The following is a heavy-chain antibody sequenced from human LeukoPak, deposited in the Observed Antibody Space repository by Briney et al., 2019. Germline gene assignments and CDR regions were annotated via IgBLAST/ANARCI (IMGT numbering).Heavy chain of an antibody. CDR1: GFTFSSYA. V-gene: IGHV3-23*01. CDR2: ISGSGGST. Sequence: GGSLRLSCAASGFTFSSYAMSWGRQGPGKGLEWVSAISGSGGSTYYADSVKGRFTISRDNSKNTLYLQMNSLRAEDTAVYYCAKDRRITIFGVVSYFDYWGQGTLVTVSS. D-gene: IGHD3-3*01. J-gene: IGHJ4*02. CDR3: AKDRRITIFGVVSYFDY.